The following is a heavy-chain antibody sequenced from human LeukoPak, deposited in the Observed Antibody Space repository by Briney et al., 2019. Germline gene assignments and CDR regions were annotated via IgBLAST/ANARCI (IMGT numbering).Heavy chain of an antibody. V-gene: IGHV3-30*03. CDR1: GFTFSSYG. Sequence: PGGSLRLSCAASGFTFSSYGSHWVRQAPGKGLEWVAVISYDGSIKYYADSVKGRFTISRDNSKNTLYLQMNSLRTEDTAMYYCVSLLDPWGQGTLVTVSS. CDR3: VSLLDP. J-gene: IGHJ5*02. CDR2: ISYDGSIK.